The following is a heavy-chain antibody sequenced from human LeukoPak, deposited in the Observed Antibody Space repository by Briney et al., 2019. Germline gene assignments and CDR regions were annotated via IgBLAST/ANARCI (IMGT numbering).Heavy chain of an antibody. CDR1: GFTFSSYG. CDR2: IWYDGSNK. Sequence: GGSLRLSCAASGFTFSSYGVHWVRQAPGKGLEWVAVIWYDGSNKYYADSVKGRFTISRDNSKNTLYLQMNSLRAEDTAVYYCGLLWFGELSDWGQGTLVTVSS. D-gene: IGHD3-10*01. J-gene: IGHJ4*02. V-gene: IGHV3-33*01. CDR3: GLLWFGELSD.